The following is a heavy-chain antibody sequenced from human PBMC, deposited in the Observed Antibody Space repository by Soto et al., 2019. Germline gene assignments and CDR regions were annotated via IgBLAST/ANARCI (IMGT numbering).Heavy chain of an antibody. J-gene: IGHJ4*02. CDR2: INAGNGNT. CDR1: GYTFTSYA. CDR3: ARSIVVVTARDY. V-gene: IGHV1-3*01. D-gene: IGHD2-21*02. Sequence: ASVKVSCKASGYTFTSYAMHWVRQAPGQRLEWMGWINAGNGNTKYSQKFQGRVTITRDTSASTAYMELSSLRSEDTAVYYCARSIVVVTARDYWGQGTLVTGSS.